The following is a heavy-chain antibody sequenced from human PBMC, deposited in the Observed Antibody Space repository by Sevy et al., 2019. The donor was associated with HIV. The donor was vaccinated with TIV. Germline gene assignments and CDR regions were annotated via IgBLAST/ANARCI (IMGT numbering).Heavy chain of an antibody. V-gene: IGHV4-59*01. CDR3: ARVGFNWNDVDY. Sequence: SETLSLTCSVSGGSMNLYYWSWIRQPPGKGLEWIGFIYYSGSTNYNPSLKSRVTISVDTSENQFSLKLSSVTAADTAVYYCARVGFNWNDVDYWGRGTLVTVSS. CDR1: GGSMNLYY. J-gene: IGHJ4*02. CDR2: IYYSGST. D-gene: IGHD1-20*01.